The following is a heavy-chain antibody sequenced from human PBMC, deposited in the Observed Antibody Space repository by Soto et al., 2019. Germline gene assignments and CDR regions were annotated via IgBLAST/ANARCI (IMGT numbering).Heavy chain of an antibody. D-gene: IGHD3-3*01. Sequence: ASVKVSCKASGYTFTSYGISWVRQAPGQGLEWMGWISAYNGNTNYAQKLQGRVTMTTDTSTSTAYMELRSLRSDDTAVYYCATDFGVVIVRGGMDVWGQGTTVTVSS. CDR2: ISAYNGNT. CDR3: ATDFGVVIVRGGMDV. V-gene: IGHV1-18*01. CDR1: GYTFTSYG. J-gene: IGHJ6*02.